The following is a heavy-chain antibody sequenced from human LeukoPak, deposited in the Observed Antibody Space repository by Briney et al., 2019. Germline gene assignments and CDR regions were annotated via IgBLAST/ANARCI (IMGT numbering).Heavy chain of an antibody. V-gene: IGHV4-30-2*01. Sequence: SQTLSLTCAVSGGSISSGGYSWSWIRQPPGKGLEWIGYIYHSGSTYYNPSLKSRVTISVDRSKSQFSLKLSSVTAADTAVYYCARGRDYYGIWGQGTLVTVSS. CDR1: GGSISSGGYS. CDR3: ARGRDYYGI. D-gene: IGHD3-10*01. CDR2: IYHSGST. J-gene: IGHJ4*02.